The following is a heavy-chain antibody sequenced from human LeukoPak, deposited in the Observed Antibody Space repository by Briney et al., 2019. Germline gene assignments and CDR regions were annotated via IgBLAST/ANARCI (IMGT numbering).Heavy chain of an antibody. CDR2: INPNSGGT. CDR1: GYTFTGYY. V-gene: IGHV1-2*06. CDR3: AREKWFGESHDAFDI. Sequence: SVKVSCKASGYTFTGYYMHWVRQAPGQGLEWMGRINPNSGGTNYAQKFQGRVTMTRDTSISTAYMELSRLRSDDTAVYYCAREKWFGESHDAFDIWGQGTMVTVSS. J-gene: IGHJ3*02. D-gene: IGHD3-10*01.